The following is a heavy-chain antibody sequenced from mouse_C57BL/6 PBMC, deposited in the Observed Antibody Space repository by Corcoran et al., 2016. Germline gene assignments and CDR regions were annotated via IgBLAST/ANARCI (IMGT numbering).Heavy chain of an antibody. CDR3: ARVEPITTVVAP. J-gene: IGHJ2*01. D-gene: IGHD1-1*01. CDR2: INPNNGGT. CDR1: GYTFTDYY. Sequence: EVQLQQSGPELVKPGASVKISCKASGYTFTDYYMNWVKQSHGKSLEWIGDINPNNGGTSYNQKFKGKATLTVAKSSSTAYMELRSLTSEDSAVYYCARVEPITTVVAPWGQGTTLTVSS. V-gene: IGHV1-26*01.